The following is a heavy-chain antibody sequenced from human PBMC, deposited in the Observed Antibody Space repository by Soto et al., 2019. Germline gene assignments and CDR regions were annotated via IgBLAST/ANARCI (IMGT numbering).Heavy chain of an antibody. CDR3: ARDYYGSGSYYQIYYYYGMDV. CDR2: ISAYNGNT. Sequence: ASVKVSCKASGYTFTSYGISWVRQAPGQGLEWMGWISAYNGNTNYAQKLQGRVTMTTDISTSTAYMELRSLRSDDTAVYYCARDYYGSGSYYQIYYYYGMDVWGQGTTVTVS. D-gene: IGHD3-10*01. CDR1: GYTFTSYG. J-gene: IGHJ6*02. V-gene: IGHV1-18*01.